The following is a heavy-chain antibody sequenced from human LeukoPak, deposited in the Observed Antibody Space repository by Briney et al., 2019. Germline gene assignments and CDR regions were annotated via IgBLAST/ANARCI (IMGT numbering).Heavy chain of an antibody. CDR1: GFTFSSYA. Sequence: TGGSLRLSCAASGFTFSSYAMSWVRQAPGKGLEWVSAISGSGGSTYYADSVKGRFTISRDNAKNSLYLQMNSLRAEDTAVYYCACCLSTVTICYYGMDVWGQGTTVTVSS. D-gene: IGHD4-17*01. CDR3: ACCLSTVTICYYGMDV. CDR2: ISGSGGST. V-gene: IGHV3-23*01. J-gene: IGHJ6*02.